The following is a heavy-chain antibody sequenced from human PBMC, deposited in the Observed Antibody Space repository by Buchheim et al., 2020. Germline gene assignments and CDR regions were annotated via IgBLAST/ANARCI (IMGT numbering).Heavy chain of an antibody. V-gene: IGHV3-48*01. Sequence: EVQLVESGGGLVQPGGSLRLSCAASGFTFSSYSMNWVRQAPGKGLEWVSYISSSSSTIYYADSVKGRFTIPRDNAKTYLYLQMNSLRAEDTAVYYCARDGLAVAGGGEGYGMDVWGQGTT. CDR1: GFTFSSYS. J-gene: IGHJ6*02. D-gene: IGHD6-19*01. CDR2: ISSSSSTI. CDR3: ARDGLAVAGGGEGYGMDV.